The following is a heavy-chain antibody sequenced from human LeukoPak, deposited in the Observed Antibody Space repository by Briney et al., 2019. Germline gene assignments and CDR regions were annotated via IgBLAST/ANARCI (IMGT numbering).Heavy chain of an antibody. CDR1: GGSISSGGYS. CDR2: IYHSGST. CDR3: ARASYDSSGYYPNWFDP. V-gene: IGHV4-30-2*01. Sequence: SETLSLTCAVSGGSISSGGYSWSWIRQPPGKGLEWIGYIYHSGSTYYNPSLKSRVTISVDRSKNQFSLKLSSVTAADTAVYYCARASYDSSGYYPNWFDPWGQGTLVTVSS. J-gene: IGHJ5*02. D-gene: IGHD3-22*01.